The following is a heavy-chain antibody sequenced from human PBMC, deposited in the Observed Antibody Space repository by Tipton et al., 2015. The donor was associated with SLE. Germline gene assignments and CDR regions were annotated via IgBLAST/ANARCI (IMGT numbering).Heavy chain of an antibody. CDR3: ARGGTTRKEAFGL. CDR1: GGSTSSGGYY. V-gene: IGHV4-31*03. CDR2: IYYSGST. Sequence: TLSLTCTVSGGSTSSGGYYWSWNRQHPGKGVEWIGYIYYSGSTYYNPPPKSRVTISVDTSKNQFPLKLGSVTAAGTAVYYCARGGTTRKEAFGLWGQGTMVTVSS. D-gene: IGHD1-1*01. J-gene: IGHJ3*01.